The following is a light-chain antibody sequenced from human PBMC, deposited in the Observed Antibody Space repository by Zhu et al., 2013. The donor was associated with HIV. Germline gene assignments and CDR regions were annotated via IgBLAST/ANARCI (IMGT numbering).Light chain of an antibody. CDR3: SSYTSSPDVV. CDR2: GVT. J-gene: IGLJ2*01. Sequence: QSALTQPASVSGSPGQSITISCSGTNNDVGGYNYVSWYQQHPGKAPKLLIYGVTNRPSGVSNRFSGSKSGNTASLTISGLQAEDEADYYCSSYTSSPDVVFGGGTKLTVL. V-gene: IGLV2-14*01. CDR1: NNDVGGYNY.